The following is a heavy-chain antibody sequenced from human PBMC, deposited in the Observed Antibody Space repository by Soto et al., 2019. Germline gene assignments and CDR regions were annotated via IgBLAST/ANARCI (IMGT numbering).Heavy chain of an antibody. CDR3: ARGVAI. J-gene: IGHJ3*02. Sequence: QVQLQESGPGLVQPSQTLSLTCTVSGGSISSGGYFWSWIRQHPGKGLEWIGSIYYSGSTYCNPSRKSRITISVDTSKNQFALKLSSVNAADTAVYYGARGVAIWGQGTMVTVSS. V-gene: IGHV4-31*03. CDR2: IYYSGST. D-gene: IGHD2-15*01. CDR1: GGSISSGGYF.